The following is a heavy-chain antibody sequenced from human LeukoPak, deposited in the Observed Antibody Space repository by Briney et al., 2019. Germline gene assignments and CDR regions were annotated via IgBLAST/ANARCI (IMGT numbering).Heavy chain of an antibody. Sequence: GGSLRLSCAASGFTFSDYWMTWVRQAPGKGLEWVANINQDGSERYHVDSVKGRFTISRDNAKNTLYLQMNSLRAEDTAVYYCARDAWVTATGIDYLLFGGQGNLVTVSS. CDR3: ARDAWVTATGIDYLLF. CDR2: INQDGSER. CDR1: GFTFSDYW. D-gene: IGHD6-13*01. J-gene: IGHJ4*02. V-gene: IGHV3-7*01.